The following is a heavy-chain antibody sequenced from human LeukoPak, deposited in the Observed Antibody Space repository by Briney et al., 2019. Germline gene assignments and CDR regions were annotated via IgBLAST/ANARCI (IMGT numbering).Heavy chain of an antibody. D-gene: IGHD2-8*01. Sequence: SETLSLTCTVSGGSITGYYWSWIRQPPGKELEWIAYIHYSGSTNYNPSLKSRVTISVDTSKNQFSLKLSSVTAADTALYYCARHSRKLMAEVMDYWGQGTLVTVSS. J-gene: IGHJ4*02. CDR3: ARHSRKLMAEVMDY. CDR2: IHYSGST. V-gene: IGHV4-59*08. CDR1: GGSITGYY.